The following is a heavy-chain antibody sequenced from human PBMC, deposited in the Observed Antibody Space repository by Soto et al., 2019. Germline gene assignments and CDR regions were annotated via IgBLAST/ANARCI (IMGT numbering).Heavy chain of an antibody. CDR3: ARGVAPYYFDY. Sequence: GGSVKVSRQASGYTLTSYAMPLVRQAPGQRLEWMGWINAGNGNTKYSQKFQGRVTITRDTSASTAYMELSSLRSEDTAVYYCARGVAPYYFDYWGQGTLVTVSS. J-gene: IGHJ4*02. V-gene: IGHV1-3*01. D-gene: IGHD2-15*01. CDR1: GYTLTSYA. CDR2: INAGNGNT.